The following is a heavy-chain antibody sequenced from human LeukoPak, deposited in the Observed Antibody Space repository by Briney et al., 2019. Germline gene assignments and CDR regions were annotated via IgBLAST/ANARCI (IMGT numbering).Heavy chain of an antibody. D-gene: IGHD3-9*01. CDR3: AKDYYDILTGYDGAFDI. Sequence: GGSLRLSCAASGFTFSSYGMHWVRQAPGKGLEWVAFIRYDGSNKYYADSVKGRFTISRDNAKNSLYLQMNSLRAEDTALYYCAKDYYDILTGYDGAFDIWGQGTMVTVSS. V-gene: IGHV3-30*02. J-gene: IGHJ3*02. CDR1: GFTFSSYG. CDR2: IRYDGSNK.